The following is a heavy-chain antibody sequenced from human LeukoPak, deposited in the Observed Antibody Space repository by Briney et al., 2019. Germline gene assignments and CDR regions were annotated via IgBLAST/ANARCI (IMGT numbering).Heavy chain of an antibody. V-gene: IGHV4-59*01. D-gene: IGHD4-23*01. CDR3: ARGFRNGGAYYFDY. Sequence: SETLSLTCTVSGGSISSYYWSWIRQPPGKGLEWIGCIYYSGSTNYNPSLKSRVTISVDTSKNQFSLKLSSVTAADTAVYYCARGFRNGGAYYFDYWGQGTLVTVSS. J-gene: IGHJ4*02. CDR2: IYYSGST. CDR1: GGSISSYY.